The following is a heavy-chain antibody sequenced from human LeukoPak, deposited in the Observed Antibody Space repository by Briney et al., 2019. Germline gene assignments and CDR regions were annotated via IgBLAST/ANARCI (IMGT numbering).Heavy chain of an antibody. V-gene: IGHV3-21*01. Sequence: GSLRLSCAASGFTFSSYSMNWVRQAPGKGLEWVSSISSSSSYIYYADSVKGRFTISRDNAKNSLYLQMNSLRAEDTAVYYCARDIVVVPAAMGYYYGMDVWGQGTTVTVSS. CDR1: GFTFSSYS. CDR3: ARDIVVVPAAMGYYYGMDV. D-gene: IGHD2-2*01. J-gene: IGHJ6*02. CDR2: ISSSSSYI.